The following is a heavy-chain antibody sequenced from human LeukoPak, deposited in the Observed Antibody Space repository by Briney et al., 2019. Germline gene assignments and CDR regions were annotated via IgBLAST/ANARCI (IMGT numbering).Heavy chain of an antibody. V-gene: IGHV3-48*02. D-gene: IGHD3-9*01. J-gene: IGHJ4*02. Sequence: GGSLRLSCATSGFSFTDYPMNWVRQAPGKGLEWISNIRTTAEGAKYAYYADSVKGRVTISRDYGKNTLYLHMNSLRDDDTAVYYCATDQRYAFDYWGQGILVTVSS. CDR2: IRTTAEGAKYA. CDR1: GFSFTDYP. CDR3: ATDQRYAFDY.